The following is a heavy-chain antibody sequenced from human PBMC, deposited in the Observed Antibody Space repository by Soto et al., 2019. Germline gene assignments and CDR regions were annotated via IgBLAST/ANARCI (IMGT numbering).Heavy chain of an antibody. D-gene: IGHD3-3*01. V-gene: IGHV3-15*07. CDR3: NSYPDFWGGHTPL. J-gene: IGHJ4*02. CDR1: GFSITNTW. Sequence: EVRLVESGGGLVQPGGSLRLSCAASGFSITNTWMHWVRQAPGKGLEWVGRVKSKADGGTADYAAPVKGRFTVSRDDSKNTQYLQMNSLKMEDTAVYYCNSYPDFWGGHTPLWGQGTLVTVS. CDR2: VKSKADGGTA.